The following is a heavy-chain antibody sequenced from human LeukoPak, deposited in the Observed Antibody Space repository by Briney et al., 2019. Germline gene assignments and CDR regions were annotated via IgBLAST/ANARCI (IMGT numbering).Heavy chain of an antibody. J-gene: IGHJ4*02. CDR1: GFTFSSYA. Sequence: GGSLRLSCVASGFTFSSYAMSWVRQAPWKGLEWVSAISGSGGSTYYADSVKGRFTISRDNSRNTLYLQMNSLRAEDTAVYYCAREKTYGTFDYWGQGTLVTISS. CDR3: AREKTYGTFDY. V-gene: IGHV3-23*01. D-gene: IGHD3-10*01. CDR2: ISGSGGST.